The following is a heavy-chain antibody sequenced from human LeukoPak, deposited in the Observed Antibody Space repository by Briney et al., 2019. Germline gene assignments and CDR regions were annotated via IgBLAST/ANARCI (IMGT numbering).Heavy chain of an antibody. D-gene: IGHD3-10*01. CDR3: ARLPSISPPPEVRGVIFPYYYYYGMDV. V-gene: IGHV4-39*07. CDR2: IYYSGSS. Sequence: SETLSLTCTVSGGSISSSSYYWGWIRQPPGKGLEWIGSIYYSGSSYYNPSLKSRVTISVDTSKNQFSLKLSSVTAADTAVYYCARLPSISPPPEVRGVIFPYYYYYGMDVWGQGTTVTVSS. J-gene: IGHJ6*02. CDR1: GGSISSSSYY.